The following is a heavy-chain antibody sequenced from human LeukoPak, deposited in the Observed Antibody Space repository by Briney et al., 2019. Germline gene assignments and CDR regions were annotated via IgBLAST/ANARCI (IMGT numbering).Heavy chain of an antibody. V-gene: IGHV4-34*01. CDR1: GGSFSGYY. J-gene: IGHJ4*02. CDR2: INHSGST. Sequence: SETLSLTCAVYGGSFSGYYWSWIRQPPGKGLEWIGEINHSGSTNYNPSLKSRVTISVDTSKNQFSLKLSSVTAADTAVDYCAIGPRRGNYWGQGTLVTVSS. D-gene: IGHD3-10*01. CDR3: AIGPRRGNY.